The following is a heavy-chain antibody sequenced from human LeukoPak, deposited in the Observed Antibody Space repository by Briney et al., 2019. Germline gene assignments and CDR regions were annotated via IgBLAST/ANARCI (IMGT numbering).Heavy chain of an antibody. V-gene: IGHV1-69*13. J-gene: IGHJ6*02. CDR3: ARENIDASGDYYTDYGMDV. CDR1: GGTFSSYA. CDR2: IIPIFGTA. D-gene: IGHD3-10*01. Sequence: ASVKVSCKASGGTFSSYAISWVRQAPGQGLEWMGGIIPIFGTANYAQKFQGRVTITADESTSTAYMELSSLRSEDTAVYYCARENIDASGDYYTDYGMDVWGQGTTVTVSS.